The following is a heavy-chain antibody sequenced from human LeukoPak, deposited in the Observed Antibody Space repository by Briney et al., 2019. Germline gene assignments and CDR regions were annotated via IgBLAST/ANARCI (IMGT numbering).Heavy chain of an antibody. CDR3: ARSPGYSSGWTYYYYGMDV. D-gene: IGHD6-19*01. V-gene: IGHV3-53*01. Sequence: GGSLRLSCAASGFTVSSNYMSCVRQAPGKGLEWVSVIYSGGSTYYADSVKGRFTISRDNSKNTLYLQMNSLRAEDTAVYYCARSPGYSSGWTYYYYGMDVWGQGTTVTVSS. CDR2: IYSGGST. CDR1: GFTVSSNY. J-gene: IGHJ6*02.